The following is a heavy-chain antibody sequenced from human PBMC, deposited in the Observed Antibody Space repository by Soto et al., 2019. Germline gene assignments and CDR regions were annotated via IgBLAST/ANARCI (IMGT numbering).Heavy chain of an antibody. J-gene: IGHJ6*02. CDR2: INHSGST. CDR3: AREQQLAVLYYYYYGMDV. Sequence: SETLSLTCAVYGGSFSGYYWSWIRQPPGKGLEWIGEINHSGSTNYNPSLKSRVTISVDTSKNQFSLKLSSVTAADTAVYYCAREQQLAVLYYYYYGMDVWGQGTTVTVSS. V-gene: IGHV4-34*01. D-gene: IGHD6-13*01. CDR1: GGSFSGYY.